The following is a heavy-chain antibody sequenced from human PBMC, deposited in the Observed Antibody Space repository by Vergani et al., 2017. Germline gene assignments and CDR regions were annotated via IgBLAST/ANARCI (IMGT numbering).Heavy chain of an antibody. V-gene: IGHV4-59*01. Sequence: QVQLQESGPGLVKPSETLSLTCTVSGGSISSYYWSWIRQPPGKGLEWIGYIYYSGSTNYNPSLKRRVTISVDTSKNQFSLKLSSVTAADTAVYYCARRAVRWFDPWGQGTLVTVSS. D-gene: IGHD3-10*02. CDR2: IYYSGST. CDR1: GGSISSYY. J-gene: IGHJ5*02. CDR3: ARRAVRWFDP.